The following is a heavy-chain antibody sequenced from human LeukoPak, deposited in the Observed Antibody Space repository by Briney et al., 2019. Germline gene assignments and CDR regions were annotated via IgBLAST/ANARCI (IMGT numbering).Heavy chain of an antibody. V-gene: IGHV3-23*01. Sequence: GGSLRLSCAASGFTFSSYAMSWVRQAPGKGLEWVSAISGSGGSTYYADSVKGRFTISRDNSKNTLYLQMNSLRAEDTAVYYCARGDSSWYHYFDYWGQGTLVTVSS. CDR1: GFTFSSYA. J-gene: IGHJ4*02. CDR3: ARGDSSWYHYFDY. D-gene: IGHD6-13*01. CDR2: ISGSGGST.